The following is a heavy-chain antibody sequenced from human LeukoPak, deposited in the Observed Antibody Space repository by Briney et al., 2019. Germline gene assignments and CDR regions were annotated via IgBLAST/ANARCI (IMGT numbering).Heavy chain of an antibody. CDR2: IYWNDDK. Sequence: SGPTLVNPTQTLMLTCTFSGFSLSTSGVAVAWIRQPPGKALEWLALIYWNDDKRYSPSLKSRLTITKDTSKNQVVLTMTNMDPVNTPTYYCAHTRTLRFYYYYMDVWGKGTTVTISS. CDR3: AHTRTLRFYYYYMDV. V-gene: IGHV2-5*01. CDR1: GFSLSTSGVA. J-gene: IGHJ6*03. D-gene: IGHD5-12*01.